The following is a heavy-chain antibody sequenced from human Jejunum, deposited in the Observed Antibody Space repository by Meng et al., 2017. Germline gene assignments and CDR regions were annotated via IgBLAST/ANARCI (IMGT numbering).Heavy chain of an antibody. J-gene: IGHJ4*02. CDR3: ARYNYGPNCIDY. V-gene: IGHV3-48*03. D-gene: IGHD5-18*01. CDR2: ISSTGGSI. CDR1: GFTFSSYE. Sequence: GRSLRLSCAASGFTFSSYEVNWVRQAPGKGLEWVSYISSTGGSIYYADSVKGRFTISRDNAKSSLYLQMNSLRAEDTGVYYCARYNYGPNCIDYWGQGTLVTVSS.